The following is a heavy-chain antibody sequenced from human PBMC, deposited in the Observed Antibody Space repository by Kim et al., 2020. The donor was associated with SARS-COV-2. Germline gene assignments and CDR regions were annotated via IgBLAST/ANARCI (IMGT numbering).Heavy chain of an antibody. CDR2: IIPILGIA. CDR1: GGTFSSYA. J-gene: IGHJ6*02. CDR3: ARQSGFQQWLGHPNYYYYGMDV. V-gene: IGHV1-69*04. Sequence: SVKVSCKASGGTFSSYAISWVRQAPGQGLEWMGRIIPILGIANYAQKFQGRVTITADKSTSTAYMELSSLRSEDTAVYYCARQSGFQQWLGHPNYYYYGMDVWGQGTTVTVSS. D-gene: IGHD6-19*01.